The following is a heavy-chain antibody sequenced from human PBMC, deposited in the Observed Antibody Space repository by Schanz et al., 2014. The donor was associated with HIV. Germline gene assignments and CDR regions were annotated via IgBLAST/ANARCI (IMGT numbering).Heavy chain of an antibody. J-gene: IGHJ3*01. CDR1: GYTFINYD. D-gene: IGHD2-2*01. V-gene: IGHV1-8*01. Sequence: QVQLVQSGAEVKKPGASVKVSCKASGYTFINYDIHWVRQASGLGLEWMGWMNPNSGYTGYAQKFQGRVTMTRHTPTSTADMELSSLRSDDTAVYYCARMSPSSTSYGDAFDVWGQGTMITVSS. CDR2: MNPNSGYT. CDR3: ARMSPSSTSYGDAFDV.